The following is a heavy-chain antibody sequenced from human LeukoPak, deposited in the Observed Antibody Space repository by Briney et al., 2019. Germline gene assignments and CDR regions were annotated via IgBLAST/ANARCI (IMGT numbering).Heavy chain of an antibody. V-gene: IGHV3-48*01. CDR1: GFTFTSYS. CDR3: AREREHDYGTDY. Sequence: GGSLRLSCAAPGFTFTSYSMNWVRQAPGKGLEWVSYISSSGRPIYYADSVKGRFTISRDNAKNSLYLQMNGPRAEDTAVYYCAREREHDYGTDYWGQGTLVTVSS. CDR2: ISSSGRPI. J-gene: IGHJ4*02. D-gene: IGHD4-17*01.